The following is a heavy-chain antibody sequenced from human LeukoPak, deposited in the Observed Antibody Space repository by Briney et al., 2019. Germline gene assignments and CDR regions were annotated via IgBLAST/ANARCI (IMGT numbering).Heavy chain of an antibody. V-gene: IGHV4-39*01. J-gene: IGHJ4*02. CDR2: IYYSGST. CDR3: ARHPRTIAAAGTVDY. CDR1: GGSISSSSSY. D-gene: IGHD6-13*01. Sequence: SETLYLTCTVSGGSISSSSSYWGWIRQPPGKGLEWIGSIYYSGSTYYNPSLKSRVTISVDTSKNQFSLKLSSVTAADTAVYYCARHPRTIAAAGTVDYWGQGTLVTVSS.